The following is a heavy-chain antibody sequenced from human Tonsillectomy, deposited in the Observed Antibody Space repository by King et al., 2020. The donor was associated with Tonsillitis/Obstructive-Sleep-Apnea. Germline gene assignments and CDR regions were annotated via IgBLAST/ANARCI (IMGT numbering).Heavy chain of an antibody. V-gene: IGHV3-30*01. CDR1: GFTFITYS. J-gene: IGHJ4*02. D-gene: IGHD2-2*03. Sequence: VQLVQSGGGVVQPGRSLRLSCAASGFTFITYSMHWVRQAPGKGLEWVAVISYLGSNIYYADSVKGRFTISRDNSKNTLYLQMNSLRAEDTAVYYCARDLIGHCSSTSCYLPFDYWGQGTLVTVSS. CDR2: ISYLGSNI. CDR3: ARDLIGHCSSTSCYLPFDY.